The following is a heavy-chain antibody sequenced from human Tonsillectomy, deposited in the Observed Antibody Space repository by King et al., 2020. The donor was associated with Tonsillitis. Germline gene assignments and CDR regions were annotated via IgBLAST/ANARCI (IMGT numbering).Heavy chain of an antibody. J-gene: IGHJ6*03. CDR2: IYPGDSDT. V-gene: IGHV5-51*01. CDR1: GYSFTSYW. D-gene: IGHD3-3*01. Sequence: QLVQSGAEVKKPGESLKISCKGSGYSFTSYWIGWVRQMPGKGLEWMGIIYPGDSDTRYSPSFQGQVTISADKSISTAYLQWSSLKASDTAMYYCASGERDFWSGPTYYYYYMDVWGKGTTVTVSS. CDR3: ASGERDFWSGPTYYYYYMDV.